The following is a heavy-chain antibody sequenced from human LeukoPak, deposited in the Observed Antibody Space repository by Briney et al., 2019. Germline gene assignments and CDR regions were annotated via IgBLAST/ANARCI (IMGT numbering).Heavy chain of an antibody. D-gene: IGHD2-21*02. J-gene: IGHJ4*02. CDR2: ISWNSGSI. CDR3: ARAEPAGGYFVVVTAIPLDY. Sequence: GGSLRLSCAASGFTFSSYSMNWVRQAPGKGLEWVSYISWNSGSIDYGDSVKGRFTISRDNSKNTLYLQMNSLRAEDTAVYYCARAEPAGGYFVVVTAIPLDYWGQGTLVTVSS. CDR1: GFTFSSYS. V-gene: IGHV3-48*01.